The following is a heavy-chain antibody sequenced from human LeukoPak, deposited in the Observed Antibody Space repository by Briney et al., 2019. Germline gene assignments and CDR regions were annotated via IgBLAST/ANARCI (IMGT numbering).Heavy chain of an antibody. CDR3: ASEVAAAGTFDY. CDR2: IYYSGST. J-gene: IGHJ4*02. D-gene: IGHD6-13*01. V-gene: IGHV4-31*03. Sequence: PSETLSLTCTVSGGSISSGGYYWSWIRQHPGKGLEWIGYIYYSGSTYYNPSLKSRVTISVDTSKNQFSLKLSSVTAADTAVYYCASEVAAAGTFDYWGQGTLVTVSS. CDR1: GGSISSGGYY.